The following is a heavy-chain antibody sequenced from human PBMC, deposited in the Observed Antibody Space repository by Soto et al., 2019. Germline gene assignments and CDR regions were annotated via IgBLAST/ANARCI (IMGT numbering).Heavy chain of an antibody. CDR3: ARDHGSGGLDY. CDR1: GGSISSYY. V-gene: IGHV4-59*01. D-gene: IGHD6-19*01. J-gene: IGHJ4*02. Sequence: QVQLQESGPGLVKPSETLSLTCTVSGGSISSYYWSWIRQPPGKGLEWIGYIYYSGSTNYNPSLKSRVTISVDTSKNQFSLKLSSVTAADTAVYYCARDHGSGGLDYWGQGTLVTVS. CDR2: IYYSGST.